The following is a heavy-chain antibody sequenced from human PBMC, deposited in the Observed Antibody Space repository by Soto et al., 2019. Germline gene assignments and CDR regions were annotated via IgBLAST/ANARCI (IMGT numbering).Heavy chain of an antibody. CDR3: ARGITLPTPLDY. J-gene: IGHJ4*02. V-gene: IGHV1-3*05. CDR2: LNAGNGNT. CDR1: GYTCTSYA. D-gene: IGHD1-20*01. Sequence: QVQLVQSGAEEKKPGASVKVSCKASGYTCTSYAIHWVRQAPGQRLEWMGWLNAGNGNTKYSQKFQGRVTITRDTSASTAYMELSSLRSEDTAVYYCARGITLPTPLDYWCQGTLVTVSS.